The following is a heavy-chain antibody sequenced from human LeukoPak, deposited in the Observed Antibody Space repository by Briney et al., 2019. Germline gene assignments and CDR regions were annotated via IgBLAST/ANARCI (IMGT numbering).Heavy chain of an antibody. V-gene: IGHV4-61*02. Sequence: SXXXXVSGXSISSGXXXWSWIXQPAXXGLEWIGRIYTSGSTNYNPSLKSRVTISVDTSKNQFSLKLSSVTAADTAVYYCARDSGYYAFDYWGQGTLVTVSS. CDR2: IYTSGST. J-gene: IGHJ4*02. D-gene: IGHD3-22*01. CDR3: ARDSGYYAFDY. CDR1: GXSISSGXXX.